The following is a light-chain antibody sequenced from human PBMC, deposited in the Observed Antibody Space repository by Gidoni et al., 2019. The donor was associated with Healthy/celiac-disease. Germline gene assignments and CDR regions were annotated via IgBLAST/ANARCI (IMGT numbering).Light chain of an antibody. CDR3: SSYTSSSTPGGV. CDR1: SSDVGGYNY. Sequence: QSALTQPASVSGSPGQSITISCTGTSSDVGGYNYVSWYQQHTGKAPKLMIYDVSNRPSGVSNRFSGSKSGNTAYLTISGLQAEDEADYYCSSYTSSSTPGGVFGTGTKVTVL. V-gene: IGLV2-14*03. J-gene: IGLJ1*01. CDR2: DVS.